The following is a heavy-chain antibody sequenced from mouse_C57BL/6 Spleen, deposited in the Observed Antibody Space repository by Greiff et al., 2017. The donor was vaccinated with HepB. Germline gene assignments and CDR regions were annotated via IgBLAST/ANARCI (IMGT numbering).Heavy chain of an antibody. V-gene: IGHV1-72*01. CDR3: ARQAYYSNYYLDY. CDR2: IDPNSGGT. D-gene: IGHD2-5*01. Sequence: QVQLKQPGADLVKPGASVKLSCKASGYTFTSYWMHWVKQRPGRGLEWIGRIDPNSGGTKYNEKFKSKATLTVDKPSSTAYMQLSSLTSEDSVVYYCARQAYYSNYYLDYWGQGTTLTVSS. CDR1: GYTFTSYW. J-gene: IGHJ2*01.